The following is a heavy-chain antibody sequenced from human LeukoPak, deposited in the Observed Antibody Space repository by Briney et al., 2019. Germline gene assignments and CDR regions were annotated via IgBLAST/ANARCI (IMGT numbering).Heavy chain of an antibody. Sequence: EASVKVSCKASGYTFTGYYIQWVRQAPGQGLEWMGWINSKSGGTNFAQKLQGRVTMTTDTSTTTAYMELRSLTYDDKAVYYCVRGLPASKGLGIDYWGQGTLVTVSS. CDR1: GYTFTGYY. V-gene: IGHV1-2*02. CDR2: INSKSGGT. CDR3: VRGLPASKGLGIDY. D-gene: IGHD2-2*01. J-gene: IGHJ4*02.